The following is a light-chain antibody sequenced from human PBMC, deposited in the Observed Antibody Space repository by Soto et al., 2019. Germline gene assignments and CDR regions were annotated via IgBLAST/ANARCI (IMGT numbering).Light chain of an antibody. Sequence: DIQMTQSPSSLSASLGDRVTITCRASQGIRNDLGWYQQKPGKAPKRLIYAASSLQSGVPSRFSGSGSGTEFTLTISSLQPEDFATYYCQQYDNLPPITFGQGTRLEIK. CDR3: QQYDNLPPIT. V-gene: IGKV1-17*01. CDR2: AAS. J-gene: IGKJ5*01. CDR1: QGIRND.